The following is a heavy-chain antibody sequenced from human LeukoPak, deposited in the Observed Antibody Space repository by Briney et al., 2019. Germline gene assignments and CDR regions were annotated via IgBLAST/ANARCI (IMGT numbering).Heavy chain of an antibody. V-gene: IGHV4-59*02. CDR2: ISYSGDT. J-gene: IGHJ1*01. D-gene: IGHD6-19*01. CDR1: GGSVGSNY. Sequence: SETLSLTCSVSGGSVGSNYWSWVRQPPGKGLEWIGYISYSGDTKYNPSLKSRLSMSVDTSKNQCSLMLTSVTAADTAAYYCARGSGWYPHWGQGTLVTVSS. CDR3: ARGSGWYPH.